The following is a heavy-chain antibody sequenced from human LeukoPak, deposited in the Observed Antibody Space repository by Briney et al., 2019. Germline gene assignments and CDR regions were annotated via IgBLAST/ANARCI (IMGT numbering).Heavy chain of an antibody. Sequence: ASVKVSCKASVYTFTPYYMHRGRHAPGQRLEWIGGINTNIGGTKYAQKFQGRVTMTRDTSISTAYVELSRLRSDDTAVYYCARSVDTAMARTFDYWGQGTLVTVSS. CDR3: ARSVDTAMARTFDY. D-gene: IGHD5-18*01. V-gene: IGHV1-2*02. J-gene: IGHJ4*02. CDR2: INTNIGGT. CDR1: VYTFTPYY.